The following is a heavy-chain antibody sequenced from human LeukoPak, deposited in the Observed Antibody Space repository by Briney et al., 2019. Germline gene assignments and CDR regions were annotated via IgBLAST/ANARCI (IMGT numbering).Heavy chain of an antibody. Sequence: ASVKVSCKASGYTFTSYDINWVRQATGQGLEWMGWMNPNSGNTGYAQEFQGRVTMTRNTSISTAYMELSSLRSEDTAVYYCARDYSSSWFLYGMDVWGQGTTVTVSS. J-gene: IGHJ6*02. CDR3: ARDYSSSWFLYGMDV. V-gene: IGHV1-8*01. D-gene: IGHD6-13*01. CDR1: GYTFTSYD. CDR2: MNPNSGNT.